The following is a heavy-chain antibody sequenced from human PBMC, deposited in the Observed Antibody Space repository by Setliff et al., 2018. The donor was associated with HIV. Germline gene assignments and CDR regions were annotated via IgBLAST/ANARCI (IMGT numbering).Heavy chain of an antibody. Sequence: GESLKISCKTSGYDFTTNWVGWVRQMPGKGLEWMGIIRPADSDTRVNPSFQGHVTISADNSISTTYLQWSSLRASDTAMYYCARVFSAGWFDSWGQGTLVTVSS. CDR1: GYDFTTNW. V-gene: IGHV5-51*01. CDR3: ARVFSAGWFDS. J-gene: IGHJ5*01. CDR2: IRPADSDT. D-gene: IGHD6-13*01.